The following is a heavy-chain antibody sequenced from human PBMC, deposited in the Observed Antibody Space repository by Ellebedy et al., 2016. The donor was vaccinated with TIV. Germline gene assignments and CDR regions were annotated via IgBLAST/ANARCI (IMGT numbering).Heavy chain of an antibody. CDR1: GFTFSAHW. D-gene: IGHD2-2*01. Sequence: GESLKISXAASGFTFSAHWMHWVRQVPGQGLMWVSRIRGDGRDANYADSVKGRFTISRDNAKNSLYLQMSSLRAEDTAVYYCALGGTSTRHYTMDVWGQGTTVTVSS. V-gene: IGHV3-74*01. CDR2: IRGDGRDA. CDR3: ALGGTSTRHYTMDV. J-gene: IGHJ6*02.